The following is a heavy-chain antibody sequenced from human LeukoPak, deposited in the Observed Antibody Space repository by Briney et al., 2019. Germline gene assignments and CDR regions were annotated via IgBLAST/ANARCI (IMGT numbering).Heavy chain of an antibody. Sequence: SETLSLTCTVSGGSISSYYWSWIRQPPGKGLEWIGYIYYSGSTNYNPSLKSRVTISVDTSKNQFSLKLSSVTAADTAVYYCARVGIAARHGVDYWGQGTLVTVSS. CDR2: IYYSGST. V-gene: IGHV4-59*01. CDR3: ARVGIAARHGVDY. J-gene: IGHJ4*02. D-gene: IGHD6-6*01. CDR1: GGSISSYY.